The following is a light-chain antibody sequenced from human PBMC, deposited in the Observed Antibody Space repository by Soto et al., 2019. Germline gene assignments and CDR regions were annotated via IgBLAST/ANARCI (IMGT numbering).Light chain of an antibody. Sequence: DIQMTHSASCLSTSVGGGWTSTCLASPEITDYLAWYQRKPWQGPKPLTYTASTLQSGVPSRFTATGYGVDFSLTITDLRPEDCATYYCQHDDSAPWTFGQGTKVDIK. V-gene: IGKV1-27*01. J-gene: IGKJ1*01. CDR2: TAS. CDR3: QHDDSAPWT. CDR1: PEITDY.